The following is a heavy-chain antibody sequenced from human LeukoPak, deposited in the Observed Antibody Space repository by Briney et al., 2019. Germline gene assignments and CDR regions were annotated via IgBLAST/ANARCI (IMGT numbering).Heavy chain of an antibody. D-gene: IGHD6-19*01. V-gene: IGHV5-51*01. J-gene: IGHJ4*02. CDR1: GYSFTSYW. CDR3: ARLKRGSGWYEFVY. CDR2: IYPGDSDT. Sequence: GESLKISCKGAGYSFTSYWIGWVRQMPGKGLGWMGIIYPGDSDTRYSPSFQGQVTISADKSISTAYLQWSSLKASATAMYYCARLKRGSGWYEFVYWGQGTLVTVSS.